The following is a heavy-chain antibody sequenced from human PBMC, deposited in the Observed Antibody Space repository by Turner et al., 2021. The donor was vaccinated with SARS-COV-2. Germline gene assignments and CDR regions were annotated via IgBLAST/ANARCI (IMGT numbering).Heavy chain of an antibody. CDR1: GGSIRSYF. D-gene: IGHD5-12*01. Sequence: QVQLQESGPGLVKPSETLSLTCTVSGGSIRSYFWSWIRQPPGKGLEWIGYIYYSGSTNYNPSLKSRVTISVETSKNQFSLKLSSVTAADTAVYFCARHQWLRGAFDIWGQGTMVTVSS. J-gene: IGHJ3*02. CDR2: IYYSGST. CDR3: ARHQWLRGAFDI. V-gene: IGHV4-59*08.